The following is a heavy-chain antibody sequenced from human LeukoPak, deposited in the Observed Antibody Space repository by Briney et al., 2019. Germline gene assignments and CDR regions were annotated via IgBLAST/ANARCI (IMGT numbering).Heavy chain of an antibody. Sequence: ASVKVSCKASGYIFTGYYMHWVRQAPGQGLEWMGWINPNSGDTNYAQKFQGRVTMTRDTSISTAYMELSRLRSDDTAVYYCARGAITMIVVVMNWFDPWGQGTLVTVSS. CDR1: GYIFTGYY. CDR3: ARGAITMIVVVMNWFDP. D-gene: IGHD3-22*01. CDR2: INPNSGDT. J-gene: IGHJ5*02. V-gene: IGHV1-2*02.